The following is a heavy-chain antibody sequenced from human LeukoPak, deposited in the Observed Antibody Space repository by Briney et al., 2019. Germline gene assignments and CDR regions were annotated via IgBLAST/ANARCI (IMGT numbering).Heavy chain of an antibody. CDR1: RITVIDKY. J-gene: IGHJ5*02. V-gene: IGHV3-53*01. D-gene: IGHD3-16*01. Sequence: PGGSLRLSREISRITVIDKYMSWVRPAPRKRLECVSLIYGGGDTYYADSVKGRFTISRDNSKNTLHLQRKSLRADDTAVYYCGSSPYVWGIDRWGQGTPVTVSS. CDR2: IYGGGDT. CDR3: GSSPYVWGIDR.